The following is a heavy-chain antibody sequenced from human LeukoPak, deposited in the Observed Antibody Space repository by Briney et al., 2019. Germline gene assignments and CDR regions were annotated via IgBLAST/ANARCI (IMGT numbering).Heavy chain of an antibody. D-gene: IGHD6-19*01. Sequence: TGGSLRLSCAASGFTVSSNYMSWVRQAPGKGLEWVSVIYSGGSTYYADSVKGRFTISRDNSKNTLYLQMNSLRAEDTAVYYCAKSGGRSVSSSGYMFDPWGQGTLVTVSS. J-gene: IGHJ5*02. V-gene: IGHV3-53*01. CDR2: IYSGGST. CDR1: GFTVSSNY. CDR3: AKSGGRSVSSSGYMFDP.